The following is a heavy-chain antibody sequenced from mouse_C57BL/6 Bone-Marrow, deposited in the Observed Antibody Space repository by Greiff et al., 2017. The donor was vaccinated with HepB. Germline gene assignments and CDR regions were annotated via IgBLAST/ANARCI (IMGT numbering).Heavy chain of an antibody. V-gene: IGHV1-55*01. Sequence: VQLQQSGAELVKPGASVKMSCKASGYTFTSYWITWVKQRPGQGLEWIGDIYPGSGSTNYNEKFKSKATLTVDTSSSTAYMQLSSLTSEDSAVYYCARGGIVTTRNYFDYWGQGTTLTVSS. J-gene: IGHJ2*01. CDR1: GYTFTSYW. D-gene: IGHD2-5*01. CDR2: IYPGSGST. CDR3: ARGGIVTTRNYFDY.